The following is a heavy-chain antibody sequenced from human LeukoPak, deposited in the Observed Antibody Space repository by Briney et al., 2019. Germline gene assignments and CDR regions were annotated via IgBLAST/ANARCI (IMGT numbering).Heavy chain of an antibody. CDR1: RFTFTSYW. CDR3: AKGSVVLIMRPFDY. CDR2: ISWNSGNI. Sequence: PGGSLRLSCAASRFTFTSYWMSWVRQAPGKGLEWVSGISWNSGNIDYAASVKGRFTISRDNAKNSLYLQMNNLRVEDMALCYCAKGSVVLIMRPFDYWGQGILVTVSS. V-gene: IGHV3-9*03. J-gene: IGHJ4*02. D-gene: IGHD3-22*01.